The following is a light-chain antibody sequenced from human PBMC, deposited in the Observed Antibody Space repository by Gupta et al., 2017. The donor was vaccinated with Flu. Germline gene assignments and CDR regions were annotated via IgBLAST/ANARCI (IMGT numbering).Light chain of an antibody. CDR3: AAWDGSLNGWV. CDR1: ASNIGSNV. J-gene: IGLJ3*02. CDR2: SNS. V-gene: IGLV1-44*01. Sequence: QSVLTQPPSASGTPGQRVTISCSGTASNIGSNVVSWYQYLPGTAPKLLIYSNSFRLSGVPERFSGSKSGTSASLAISGLQSEEEADYYCAAWDGSLNGWVFGGGTKVTVL.